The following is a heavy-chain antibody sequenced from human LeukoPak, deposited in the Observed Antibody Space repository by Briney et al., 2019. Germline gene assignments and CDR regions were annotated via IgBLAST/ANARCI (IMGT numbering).Heavy chain of an antibody. CDR1: GGSISSGDYY. V-gene: IGHV4-30-4*08. Sequence: SQTLSLTCTVSGGSISSGDYYWSWIRQPPGKGVEWIGYIYYSGSTYYNPSLKSRVTISVDTSKNQFSLKLSSVTAADTAVYYCARTFPFAVTSGMAFDYWGQGTLATVSS. CDR3: ARTFPFAVTSGMAFDY. D-gene: IGHD4-11*01. J-gene: IGHJ4*02. CDR2: IYYSGST.